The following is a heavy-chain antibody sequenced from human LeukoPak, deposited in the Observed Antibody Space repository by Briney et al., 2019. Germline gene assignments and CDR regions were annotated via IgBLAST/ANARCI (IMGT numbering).Heavy chain of an antibody. V-gene: IGHV3-30*03. Sequence: GGSLRLSCAASGFTFSSYGMHWVRQAPGKGLEWVAVISYDGSNKYYADSVKGRFTISRDNSKNTLYLQMNSLRAEDTAVYYCARPYGDYVCRGQGTLVTVSS. CDR1: GFTFSSYG. CDR3: ARPYGDYVC. D-gene: IGHD4-17*01. CDR2: ISYDGSNK. J-gene: IGHJ4*02.